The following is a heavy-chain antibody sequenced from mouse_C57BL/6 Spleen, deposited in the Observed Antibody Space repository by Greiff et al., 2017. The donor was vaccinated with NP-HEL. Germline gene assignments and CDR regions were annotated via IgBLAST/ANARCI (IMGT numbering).Heavy chain of an antibody. Sequence: QVQLQQPGAELVKPGASVKLSCTASGYTFTSYWMPWVKQRPGQGLEWIGTIGPSGSYTNYHQKFKGKATLTVDTYASTAYLQLSSLTSEDSAVYYCSFITTVVGSGFEDWGKGTTLTASA. CDR3: SFITTVVGSGFED. CDR2: IGPSGSYT. V-gene: IGHV1-50*01. CDR1: GYTFTSYW. J-gene: IGHJ2*01. D-gene: IGHD1-1*01.